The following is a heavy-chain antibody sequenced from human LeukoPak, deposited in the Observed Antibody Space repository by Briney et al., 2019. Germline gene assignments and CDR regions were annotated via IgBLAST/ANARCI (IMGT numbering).Heavy chain of an antibody. V-gene: IGHV3-30-3*01. D-gene: IGHD5-12*01. Sequence: GGSLRLSCAASAFTFSNYTMHWVRQAPGKGLEWVAVISYDGSDKYCADSVKGRFTISRDNSKNTLYLQMNTLRGEDTAVYYCARIPRTWLRFPYFDYWGQGTLVTVSS. CDR3: ARIPRTWLRFPYFDY. CDR2: ISYDGSDK. CDR1: AFTFSNYT. J-gene: IGHJ4*02.